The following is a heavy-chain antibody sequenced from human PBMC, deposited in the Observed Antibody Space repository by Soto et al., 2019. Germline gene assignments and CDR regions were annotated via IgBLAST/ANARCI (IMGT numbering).Heavy chain of an antibody. CDR3: AKARDGYMPPDAFDI. V-gene: IGHV3-30*18. CDR2: ISYDGSNK. CDR1: GFTFSSYG. D-gene: IGHD5-12*01. J-gene: IGHJ3*02. Sequence: QVQLVEPGGGVVQPGRSLRLSCAASGFTFSSYGMHWVRQAPGKGLEWVAVISYDGSNKYYADSVKGRFTISRDNSKNTLYLQMNSLRAEDTAVYYCAKARDGYMPPDAFDIWGQGTMVTVSS.